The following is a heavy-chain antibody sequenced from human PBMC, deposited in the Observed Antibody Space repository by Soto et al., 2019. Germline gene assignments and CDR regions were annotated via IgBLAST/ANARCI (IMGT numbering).Heavy chain of an antibody. CDR3: ARHNYGSGRTYFAY. D-gene: IGHD3-10*01. CDR2: IYYSGST. CDR1: GGSISSYY. J-gene: IGHJ4*02. Sequence: QVQLQESGPGLVKPSETLSLTCTVSGGSISSYYWSWIRQPPGKGLEWIGYIYYSGSTNYNPSHKSRATISVDTSKNQSSLKLNSMTAADTAVYYWARHNYGSGRTYFAYWGQGTLVTVSS. V-gene: IGHV4-59*08.